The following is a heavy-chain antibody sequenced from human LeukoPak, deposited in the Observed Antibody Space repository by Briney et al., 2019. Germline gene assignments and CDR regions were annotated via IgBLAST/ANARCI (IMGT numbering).Heavy chain of an antibody. CDR3: AREGPMSSIKH. CDR1: GFTFTDYY. V-gene: IGHV1-2*02. J-gene: IGHJ1*01. CDR2: ISPNNGDT. Sequence: ASVKVSCKASGFTFTDYYLHWVRQAPGQGLEWVGWISPNNGDTDYAQKFQGRVRMTTDTSISTAYMDLSRLTSNDTAMYYCAREGPMSSIKHWGQGTLVTVSS. D-gene: IGHD5-12*01.